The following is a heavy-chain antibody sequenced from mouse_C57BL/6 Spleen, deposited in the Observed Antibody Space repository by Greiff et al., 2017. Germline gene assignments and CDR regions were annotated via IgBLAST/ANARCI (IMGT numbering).Heavy chain of an antibody. Sequence: VQLQQPGAELVKPGASVKMSCKASGYTFTSYWITWVKQRPGQGLEWIGDIYPGSGSTSYNEKFKSKATLTVATSSSTAYMQLSSLTSEDSAVYYCARNDYDYDGYAMDYWGQGTSVTVSS. CDR1: GYTFTSYW. J-gene: IGHJ4*01. D-gene: IGHD2-4*01. V-gene: IGHV1-55*01. CDR2: IYPGSGST. CDR3: ARNDYDYDGYAMDY.